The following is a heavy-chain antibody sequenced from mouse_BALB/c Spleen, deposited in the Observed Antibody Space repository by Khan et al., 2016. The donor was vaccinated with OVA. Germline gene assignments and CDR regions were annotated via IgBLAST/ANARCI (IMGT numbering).Heavy chain of an antibody. CDR2: IDPFNGGT. CDR1: GYSFTNYY. V-gene: IGHV1S135*01. J-gene: IGHJ3*01. Sequence: EVQLQQSGPELMKPGASVKISCTASGYSFTNYYIHWVKQSHGQSLEWIGYIDPFNGGTNYNQKFKGKATLTVDKSSSTAYMHLSSLTSEDSAVYYCTRLGTTGWFAYWGQGTLVTVSA. CDR3: TRLGTTGWFAY. D-gene: IGHD2-13*01.